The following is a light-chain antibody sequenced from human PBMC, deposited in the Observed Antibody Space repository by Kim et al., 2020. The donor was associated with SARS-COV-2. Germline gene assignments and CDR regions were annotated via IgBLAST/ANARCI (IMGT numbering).Light chain of an antibody. CDR3: QQYGTSGRT. CDR1: QSLSGNF. CDR2: GAS. J-gene: IGKJ1*01. V-gene: IGKV3-20*01. Sequence: CPGDRAALSCRASQSLSGNFIAWYQQKPGQAPRLLIYGASIRATGIPDRFSGRGAGADFTLTINRLEPEDFAVYYCQQYGTSGRTFGQGTKVDIK.